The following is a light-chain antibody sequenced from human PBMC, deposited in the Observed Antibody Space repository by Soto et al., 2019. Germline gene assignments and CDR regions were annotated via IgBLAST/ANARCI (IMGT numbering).Light chain of an antibody. V-gene: IGLV1-40*01. CDR1: SSNIGAGYD. CDR3: QSYDRSLSGLYV. Sequence: QSVLTQPPSVSGAPGQRVTISCPGSSSNIGAGYDVHWYQQLPGTAPKLLFYGNSNRPSGVPDRFSGSKSGTSASLAITGFQAEDEADYYCQSYDRSLSGLYVFGTGTKVTVL. J-gene: IGLJ1*01. CDR2: GNS.